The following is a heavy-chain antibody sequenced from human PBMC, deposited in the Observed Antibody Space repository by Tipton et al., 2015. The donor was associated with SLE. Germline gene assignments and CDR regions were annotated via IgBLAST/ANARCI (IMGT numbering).Heavy chain of an antibody. V-gene: IGHV3-7*01. Sequence: SLRLSCAASGFTFSSYWMSWVRQAPGKGLEWVANIKQDGSEKYYVDSVKCRFTISRDNAKNSLYLQMNSLRAEDTAVYYCARAYYDFWSGYFDYWGQGTLVTVSS. J-gene: IGHJ4*02. D-gene: IGHD3-3*01. CDR2: IKQDGSEK. CDR3: ARAYYDFWSGYFDY. CDR1: GFTFSSYW.